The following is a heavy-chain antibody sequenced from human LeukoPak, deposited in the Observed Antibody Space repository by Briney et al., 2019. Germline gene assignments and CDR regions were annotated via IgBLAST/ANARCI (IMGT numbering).Heavy chain of an antibody. CDR1: GFTFSSYA. J-gene: IGHJ4*02. CDR2: ISGSGGST. D-gene: IGHD6-19*01. Sequence: GGSLRLSCAASGFTFSSYAMSWVRQAPGKGLEWFSGISGSGGSTYSPDSVKGRITISRDNSKTTLYLQMNSLRAEDTAVYYCAKVAVTYLLSYSEYWGQGTLVTVSS. V-gene: IGHV3-23*01. CDR3: AKVAVTYLLSYSEY.